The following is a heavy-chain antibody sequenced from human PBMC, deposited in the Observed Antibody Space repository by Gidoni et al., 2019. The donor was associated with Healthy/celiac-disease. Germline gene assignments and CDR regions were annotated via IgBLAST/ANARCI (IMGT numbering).Heavy chain of an antibody. Sequence: QVQLVQSGAEVTKPGASVKVSCKASGYTFPSYDINWVRQATGQGLEWMGWMNPNSGNTGYAQKFQGRVTMTRNTSISTAYMELSSLRSEDTAVYYCARGRRRLGAKNWFDPWGQGTLVTVSS. CDR3: ARGRRRLGAKNWFDP. V-gene: IGHV1-8*01. J-gene: IGHJ5*02. D-gene: IGHD3-3*01. CDR1: GYTFPSYD. CDR2: MNPNSGNT.